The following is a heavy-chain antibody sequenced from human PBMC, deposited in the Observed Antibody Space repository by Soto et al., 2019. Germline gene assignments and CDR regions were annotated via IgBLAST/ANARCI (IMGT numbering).Heavy chain of an antibody. V-gene: IGHV1-69*13. CDR1: GGTFSSYA. CDR2: IIPIFGTA. Sequence: GASVKVSCKASGGTFSSYAISWVRQAPGRGLEWMGGIIPIFGTANYAQKFQGRVTITADESTSTAYMELSSLRSEDTAVYYCARVDGYNFNYFDYWGQGTLVTVSS. D-gene: IGHD5-12*01. J-gene: IGHJ4*02. CDR3: ARVDGYNFNYFDY.